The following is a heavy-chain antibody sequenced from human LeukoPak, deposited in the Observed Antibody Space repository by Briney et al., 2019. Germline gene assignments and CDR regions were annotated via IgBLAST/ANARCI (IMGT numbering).Heavy chain of an antibody. J-gene: IGHJ3*02. CDR1: GASISSHY. D-gene: IGHD5-18*01. Sequence: SEILCLTCSVSGASISSHYWSWIRQPPGKGLEWIGYIHYSGSTNCNPSLKSRVTISVDRSKNQFSLKLSSVTAADTAVYYCARGTGGYSYGSPAFDIRGQGTMFTVSS. CDR3: ARGTGGYSYGSPAFDI. V-gene: IGHV4-59*11. CDR2: IHYSGST.